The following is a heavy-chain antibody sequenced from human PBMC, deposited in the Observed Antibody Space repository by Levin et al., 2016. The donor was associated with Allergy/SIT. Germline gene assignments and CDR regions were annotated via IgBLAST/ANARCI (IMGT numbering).Heavy chain of an antibody. CDR2: INPNSGGT. Sequence: WVRQAPGQGLEWMGWINPNSGGTNYAQKFQGRVTMTRDTSISTAYMELSRLRSDDTAVYYCAREPMVRGASSYGMDVWGQGTTVTVSS. J-gene: IGHJ6*02. CDR3: AREPMVRGASSYGMDV. D-gene: IGHD3-10*01. V-gene: IGHV1-2*02.